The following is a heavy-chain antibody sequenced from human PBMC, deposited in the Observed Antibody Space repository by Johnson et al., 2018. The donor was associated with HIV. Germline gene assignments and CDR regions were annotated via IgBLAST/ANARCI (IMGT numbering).Heavy chain of an antibody. CDR2: IKQDGSEK. CDR3: ARACGSGTCRDRFLDI. V-gene: IGHV3-7*05. CDR1: GFTFSSYG. Sequence: VQLVESGGGVVQPGGSVRLSCAASGFTFSSYGMHWVRQAPGKGLEWVANIKQDGSEKYYVESVKGRFTISRDNSKNTLYMQMKRLQTEDTAIYYCARACGSGTCRDRFLDIWGQGTMVTVTS. D-gene: IGHD2-15*01. J-gene: IGHJ3*02.